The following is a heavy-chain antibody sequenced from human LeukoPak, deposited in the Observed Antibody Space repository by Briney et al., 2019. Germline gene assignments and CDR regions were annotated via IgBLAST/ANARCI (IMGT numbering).Heavy chain of an antibody. V-gene: IGHV4-59*08. Sequence: PSETLSLTCTVSGGSISSYYWSWIRQPPGKGLEWIGYIYYSGSTNYNPSLKSRVTISVDTSKNQFSLKLSSVTAADTAVYYCARLNGYSYGTPPHWFDPWGQGTLVTVSS. CDR1: GGSISSYY. CDR2: IYYSGST. D-gene: IGHD5-18*01. CDR3: ARLNGYSYGTPPHWFDP. J-gene: IGHJ5*02.